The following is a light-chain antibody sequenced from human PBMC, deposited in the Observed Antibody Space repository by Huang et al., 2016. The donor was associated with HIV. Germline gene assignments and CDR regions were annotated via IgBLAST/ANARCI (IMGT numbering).Light chain of an antibody. CDR1: QEISTY. J-gene: IGKJ4*01. CDR2: DAS. Sequence: DIQMTQSPSSLSVSVGDSVTITCQANQEISTYLSWYQQKPGKAPKPLLYDASDLETWVPSRFRGSGSGTDFTFTITSLQPEDIATYYCQQYDDLPLTFGGGTKVEIK. V-gene: IGKV1-33*01. CDR3: QQYDDLPLT.